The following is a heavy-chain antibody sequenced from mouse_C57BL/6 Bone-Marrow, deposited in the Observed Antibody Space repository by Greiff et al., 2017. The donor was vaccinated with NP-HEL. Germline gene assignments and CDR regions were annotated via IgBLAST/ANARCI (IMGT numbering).Heavy chain of an antibody. V-gene: IGHV5-9-1*02. CDR3: TRDYCFDY. CDR2: ISRAGDYT. J-gene: IGHJ2*01. Sequence: EVKLVESGEGLVKPGGSLKLSCAASGFTFSSYSMPWVRQTPEQRLEWVAYISRAGDYTYYADTVKGRFTISRDTARNTPYLQMSSLKSEDTAMYYCTRDYCFDYWGKGTTLTVSS. CDR1: GFTFSSYS.